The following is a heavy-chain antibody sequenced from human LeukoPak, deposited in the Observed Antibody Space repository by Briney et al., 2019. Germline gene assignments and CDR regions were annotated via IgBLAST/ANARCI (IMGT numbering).Heavy chain of an antibody. CDR1: GFTFRNFW. CDR3: ARRLYYDTSGSPFDL. V-gene: IGHV3-74*03. CDR2: IHGEGSDI. D-gene: IGHD3-22*01. Sequence: GGSLRLSCAASGFTFRNFWMSWIPQPPGKGLLWLSRIHGEGSDIEYADAVRGRFTISRDNAKNTLYLQMDSLTAEDTAVYYCARRLYYDTSGSPFDLWGQGTLVTVSS. J-gene: IGHJ4*02.